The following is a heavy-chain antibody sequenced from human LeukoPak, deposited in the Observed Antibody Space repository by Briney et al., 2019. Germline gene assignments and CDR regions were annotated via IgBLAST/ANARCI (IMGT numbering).Heavy chain of an antibody. V-gene: IGHV4-59*05. D-gene: IGHD3-3*01. Sequence: KPSETLSLTCTVSGGSISSSYWSWIRQPTGKGLEWIGSIYYSGSTYYNPSLKSRVTISVDTSKNQFSLKLSSVTAADTAVYYCARLDLTYDFWSGYYPSEGYFDYWGQGTLVTVSS. CDR1: GGSISSSY. CDR2: IYYSGST. J-gene: IGHJ4*02. CDR3: ARLDLTYDFWSGYYPSEGYFDY.